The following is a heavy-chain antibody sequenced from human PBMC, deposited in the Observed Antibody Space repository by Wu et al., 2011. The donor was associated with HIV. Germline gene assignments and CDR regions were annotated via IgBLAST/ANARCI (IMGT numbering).Heavy chain of an antibody. V-gene: IGHV1-18*01. CDR1: GYSFISYG. Sequence: QVQLVQSGAEVKKPGASVKVSCKASGYSFISYGISWVRQAPGQGLEWMGWISTYNGNSNYAQKVQGRVTMTTDSSTSTAYLELRSLRSDDTAVYYCARDDSSGWPEGFDYWGQGTLVTVSS. J-gene: IGHJ4*02. D-gene: IGHD6-19*01. CDR3: ARDDSSGWPEGFDY. CDR2: ISTYNGNS.